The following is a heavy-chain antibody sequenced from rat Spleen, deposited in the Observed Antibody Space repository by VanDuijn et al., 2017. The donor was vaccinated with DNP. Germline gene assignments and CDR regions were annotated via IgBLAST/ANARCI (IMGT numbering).Heavy chain of an antibody. CDR1: GFTFKNYW. Sequence: EVQLVESGGDLVQPGRSLNLSCVASGFTFKNYWMTWIRQVPGKGLEWVASITSSDANPYYPDSVKGRFTISRDNAKNTLFLQMDSLRSEDTATYYCAREGYTSDYYYAFDYWGQGVMVTVSS. CDR3: AREGYTSDYYYAFDY. D-gene: IGHD1-6*01. CDR2: ITSSDANP. J-gene: IGHJ2*01. V-gene: IGHV5-31*01.